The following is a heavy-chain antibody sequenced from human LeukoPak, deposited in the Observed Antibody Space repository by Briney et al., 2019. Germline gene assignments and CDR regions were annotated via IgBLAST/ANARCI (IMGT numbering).Heavy chain of an antibody. Sequence: SETLSLTCTVSGDSISSSYWSWIRQPPGKRLEWVGYVHYSGSTNYNPSLKSRVTISVDTSKNQFSLKLSSVTAADTAVYYCARADGDYVFDYWGQGTLVTVSS. CDR3: ARADGDYVFDY. CDR1: GDSISSSY. D-gene: IGHD4-17*01. V-gene: IGHV4-59*01. CDR2: VHYSGST. J-gene: IGHJ4*02.